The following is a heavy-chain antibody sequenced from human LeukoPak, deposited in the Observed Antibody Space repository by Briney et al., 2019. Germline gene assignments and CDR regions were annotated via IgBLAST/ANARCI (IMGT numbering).Heavy chain of an antibody. CDR3: ARQGNDDLLTGDRLKDGFDI. V-gene: IGHV5-51*01. D-gene: IGHD3-9*01. Sequence: GESLKISCKGSGYSFTSYWIGWVRQMPGKGLEWMRIIYPGDSDTRYSPSFQGQVTISADKSIKTAYLQWSSLKASDTAMYYCARQGNDDLLTGDRLKDGFDIWGQGTMVTVSS. CDR2: IYPGDSDT. J-gene: IGHJ3*02. CDR1: GYSFTSYW.